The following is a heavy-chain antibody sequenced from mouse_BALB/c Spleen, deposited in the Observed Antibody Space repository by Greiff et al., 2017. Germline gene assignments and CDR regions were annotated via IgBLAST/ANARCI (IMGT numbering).Heavy chain of an antibody. D-gene: IGHD1-1*01. CDR1: GFTFSSYA. CDR2: ISSGGST. J-gene: IGHJ4*01. Sequence: DVMLVESGGGLVKPGGSLKLSCAASGFTFSSYAMSWVRQTPEKRLEWVASISSGGSTYYPDSVKGRFTISRDNARNILYLQMSSLRSEDTAMYYCARSGIGNLLRDAMDYWGQGTSVTVSS. V-gene: IGHV5-6-5*01. CDR3: ARSGIGNLLRDAMDY.